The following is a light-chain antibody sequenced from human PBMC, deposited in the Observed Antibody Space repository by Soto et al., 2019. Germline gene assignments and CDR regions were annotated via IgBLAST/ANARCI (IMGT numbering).Light chain of an antibody. J-gene: IGKJ4*01. CDR1: HSVGSN. V-gene: IGKV3-15*01. Sequence: EIVMTQSPATLSVSPGERATLSCRASHSVGSNLAWYQHKPGQAPRLLIYGASTRATNIPARFSGSGSGTDFTLTISSLQSEDFAVYYCQLYNNWPLTFDGGTKVEIK. CDR2: GAS. CDR3: QLYNNWPLT.